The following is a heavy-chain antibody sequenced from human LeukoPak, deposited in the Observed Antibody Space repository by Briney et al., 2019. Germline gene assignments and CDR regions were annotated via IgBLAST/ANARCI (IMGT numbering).Heavy chain of an antibody. Sequence: PSETLSLTCTVSGGSISSSSYYWGWIRQPPGKGLEWIGSIYYSGSTYYNPSLKSRVTISVDTSKNQFSLKLSSVTAADTAVYYCARGGSYVWGSHRLKSWFDPWGQGTLVTVSS. D-gene: IGHD3-16*02. V-gene: IGHV4-39*07. CDR2: IYYSGST. CDR3: ARGGSYVWGSHRLKSWFDP. CDR1: GGSISSSSYY. J-gene: IGHJ5*02.